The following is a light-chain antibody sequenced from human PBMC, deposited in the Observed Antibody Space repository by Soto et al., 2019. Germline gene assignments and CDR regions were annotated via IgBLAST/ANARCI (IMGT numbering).Light chain of an antibody. V-gene: IGLV1-40*01. J-gene: IGLJ1*01. CDR2: GNS. CDR1: SSNIGAGYD. CDR3: QSYDSSLSGFYV. Sequence: QSVLTQPPSVSGAPGQRVTISCTGSSSNIGAGYDVHWYQQLPGTAPKLLIYGNSNRPSGVPDRFSGSKSGTSASLAITGLQAEDEADYDSQSYDSSLSGFYVFGTGTKVTVL.